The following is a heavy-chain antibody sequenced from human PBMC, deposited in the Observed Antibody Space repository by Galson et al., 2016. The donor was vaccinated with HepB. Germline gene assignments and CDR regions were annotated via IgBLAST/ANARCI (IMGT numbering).Heavy chain of an antibody. Sequence: SLRLSCADSGFTFSTYGVHWVRQAPGEGLEWVAAISFEGNKQHYADAVKGRFTVSRDNSKNTLYLQMNNLTPDDTAIYYCARGGGTSSYYYWGMDVWGQGILVTVSS. J-gene: IGHJ4*02. CDR3: ARGGGTSSYYYWGMDV. CDR2: ISFEGNKQ. CDR1: GFTFSTYG. V-gene: IGHV3-30*03. D-gene: IGHD1-14*01.